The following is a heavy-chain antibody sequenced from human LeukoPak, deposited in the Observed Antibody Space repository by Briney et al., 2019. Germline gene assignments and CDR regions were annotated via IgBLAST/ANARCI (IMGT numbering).Heavy chain of an antibody. CDR2: IIPIFGTA. J-gene: IGHJ5*02. Sequence: GASVKVSCKASGYTFTSYAISWVRQAPGQGLEWMGGIIPIFGTANYAQKFQGRVTITADESTSTASMELSSLRSEDTAVYYCARDDPIVGATGGFDPWGQGTLVTVSS. D-gene: IGHD1-26*01. V-gene: IGHV1-69*13. CDR3: ARDDPIVGATGGFDP. CDR1: GYTFTSYA.